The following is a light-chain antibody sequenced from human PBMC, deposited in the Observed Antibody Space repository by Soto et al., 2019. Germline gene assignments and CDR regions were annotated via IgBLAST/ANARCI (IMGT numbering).Light chain of an antibody. CDR1: SSDVGAYNF. CDR3: TSYTSISTYV. V-gene: IGLV2-14*01. Sequence: QSVLTQPASVSGSPGQSISISCTGTSSDVGAYNFVSWYQQHPDKAPKLVIFDVNNRPSGVSNRFSGSKSGNTASLTISGLRAEDGADYYCTSYTSISTYVFGTGTKVTVL. CDR2: DVN. J-gene: IGLJ1*01.